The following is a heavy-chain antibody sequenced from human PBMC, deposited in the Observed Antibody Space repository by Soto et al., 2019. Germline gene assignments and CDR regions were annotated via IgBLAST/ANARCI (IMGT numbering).Heavy chain of an antibody. CDR1: GYTFTSYG. D-gene: IGHD3-9*01. J-gene: IGHJ3*02. Sequence: ASVKVSCKASGYTFTSYGISWVRQAPGQGLEWMGWISAYNGNTNYAQKLQGRVTMTTDTSTSTAYMELRSLRSDDTAVYYCARVLFRYDILTGYLLPRDAFDIWGQGTMVTVSS. CDR3: ARVLFRYDILTGYLLPRDAFDI. V-gene: IGHV1-18*01. CDR2: ISAYNGNT.